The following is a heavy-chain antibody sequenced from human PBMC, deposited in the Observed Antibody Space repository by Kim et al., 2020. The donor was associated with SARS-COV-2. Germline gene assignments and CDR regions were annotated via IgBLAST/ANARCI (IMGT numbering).Heavy chain of an antibody. CDR3: AKDTTMVRGPEPPYYYYYGMDV. CDR2: ISGSGGST. D-gene: IGHD3-10*01. V-gene: IGHV3-23*01. J-gene: IGHJ6*02. Sequence: GGSLRLSCAASGFTFSSYAMSWVRQAPGKGLEWVSAISGSGGSTYYADSVKGRFTISRDNSKNTLYLQMNSLRAEDTAVYYCAKDTTMVRGPEPPYYYYYGMDVWGQGTTVTVSS. CDR1: GFTFSSYA.